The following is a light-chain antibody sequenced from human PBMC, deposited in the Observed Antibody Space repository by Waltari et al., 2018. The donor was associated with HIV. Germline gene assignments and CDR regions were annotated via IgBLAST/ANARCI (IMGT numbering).Light chain of an antibody. CDR2: VNN. V-gene: IGLV1-44*01. J-gene: IGLJ2*01. Sequence: QSVLTQPPSASGTPGQRVTISCSGSYSNIGSNTVSWSQRLPGMAPKLLIYVNNQRPSGVPDRFSGSRSGTSASLAISGLQFEDEADYYCATWDDSLNGVIFGGGTILTVL. CDR1: YSNIGSNT. CDR3: ATWDDSLNGVI.